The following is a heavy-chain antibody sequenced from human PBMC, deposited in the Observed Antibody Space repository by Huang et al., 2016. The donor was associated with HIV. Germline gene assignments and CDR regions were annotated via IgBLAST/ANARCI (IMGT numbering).Heavy chain of an antibody. CDR3: SRSAEFYDSSGVLAY. CDR2: MNPKSGDT. D-gene: IGHD3-22*01. Sequence: QVHLVQSGAAGKKPGASVRVSCKASGYTFTDYYLHWVRPAPGQGLEWRGWMNPKSGDTKYAQKCQDRVTMTRDTFISTAYMELSRLRSDDSAVYYCSRSAEFYDSSGVLAYWGQGTLVIVST. V-gene: IGHV1-2*02. J-gene: IGHJ4*02. CDR1: GYTFTDYY.